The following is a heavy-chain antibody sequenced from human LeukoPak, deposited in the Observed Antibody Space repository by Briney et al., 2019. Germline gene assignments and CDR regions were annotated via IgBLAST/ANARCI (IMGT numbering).Heavy chain of an antibody. CDR1: GGSISSGSYY. Sequence: PSETLSLTCTVSGGSISSGSYYWSWIRQPAGKGLEWIGRIYTSGSTNYNPSLKSRVTISVDTSKNQFSLKLSSVTAADTAVYYCARGLGYCSSTSCAVGFDPWGQGTLVTVSS. J-gene: IGHJ5*02. CDR3: ARGLGYCSSTSCAVGFDP. CDR2: IYTSGST. V-gene: IGHV4-61*02. D-gene: IGHD2-2*01.